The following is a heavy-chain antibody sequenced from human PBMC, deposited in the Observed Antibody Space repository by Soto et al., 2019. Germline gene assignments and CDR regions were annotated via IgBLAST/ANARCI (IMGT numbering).Heavy chain of an antibody. CDR1: GFTFSNAW. CDR2: IKSKTDGGTT. D-gene: IGHD5-18*01. J-gene: IGHJ4*02. Sequence: RGSLRVSCASSGFTFSNAWMSWVGQAPGKGLEWVGRIKSKTDGGTTDYAAPVKGRFTISRDDSKNTLYLQMNSLKTEDTAVYYCTLGAYRYGRDYWGQGTLVTVSS. V-gene: IGHV3-15*01. CDR3: TLGAYRYGRDY.